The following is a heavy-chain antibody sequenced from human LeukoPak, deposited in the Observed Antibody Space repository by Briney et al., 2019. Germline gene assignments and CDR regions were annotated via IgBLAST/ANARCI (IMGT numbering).Heavy chain of an antibody. CDR3: AKDHYYDSSGRFQH. J-gene: IGHJ1*01. CDR1: GFTFSSYA. V-gene: IGHV3-23*01. D-gene: IGHD3-22*01. Sequence: GGSLRLFCAASGFTFSSYAMSWVRQAPGKGLEWVSAISGSGGSTYYADSVKGRFTISRDNSKNTLYLQMNSLRAEDTAVYYCAKDHYYDSSGRFQHWGRGTLVTVSS. CDR2: ISGSGGST.